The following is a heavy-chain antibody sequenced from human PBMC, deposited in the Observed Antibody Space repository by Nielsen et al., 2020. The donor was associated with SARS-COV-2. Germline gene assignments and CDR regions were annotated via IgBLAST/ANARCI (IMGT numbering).Heavy chain of an antibody. J-gene: IGHJ6*02. CDR3: ARDLWCSGGSCYPDYYYYYGMDV. CDR2: IYTSGST. CDR1: GGSFSSYY. Sequence: SETLSLTCAVYGGSFSSYYWSWIRQPAGKGLEWIGRIYTSGSTNYNTSLKSRVTMSVDTSKNQFSLKLSSVTAADTAVYYCARDLWCSGGSCYPDYYYYYGMDVWGQGTTVTVSS. V-gene: IGHV4-4*07. D-gene: IGHD2-15*01.